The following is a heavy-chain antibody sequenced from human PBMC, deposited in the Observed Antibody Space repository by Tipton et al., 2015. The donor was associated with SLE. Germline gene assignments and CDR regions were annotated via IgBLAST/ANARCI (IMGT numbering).Heavy chain of an antibody. Sequence: SLRLSCAASGFTFSSYWMSWVRQAPGKGLEWVANINEDGSERDHVDSVKGRFTVSRDNAKNLLYLQMNSLRPEDTAVYYCARTFRRYGDFGYWGQGTLVTVS. D-gene: IGHD4-17*01. CDR1: GFTFSSYW. CDR2: INEDGSER. J-gene: IGHJ4*02. V-gene: IGHV3-7*01. CDR3: ARTFRRYGDFGY.